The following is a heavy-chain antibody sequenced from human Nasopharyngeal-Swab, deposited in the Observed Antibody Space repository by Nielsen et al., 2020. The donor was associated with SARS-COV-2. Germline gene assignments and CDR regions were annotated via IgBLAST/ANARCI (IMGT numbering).Heavy chain of an antibody. Sequence: GESLKISCKGSRYSFTNYWIGWVRQMPGKGLEWMGIIYPGDSDTRYSPSFQGHVIISADKSISTVYLQWSSLKASDTAMYYCASLRSGWFPSYFDYWGQGTLVTVSS. V-gene: IGHV5-51*01. CDR1: RYSFTNYW. D-gene: IGHD6-19*01. J-gene: IGHJ4*02. CDR2: IYPGDSDT. CDR3: ASLRSGWFPSYFDY.